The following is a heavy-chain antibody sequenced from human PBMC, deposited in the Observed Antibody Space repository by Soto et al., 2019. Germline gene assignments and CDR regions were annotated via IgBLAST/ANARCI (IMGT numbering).Heavy chain of an antibody. CDR1: GYTFTRNT. D-gene: IGHD3-3*01. Sequence: QVHLVQSGAEVKKPGASVKVSCKASGYTFTRNTIHWVRQAPGQRLEWMGWISAGNGVTKYSQKFQGRVTISRDTSASTAHMELSSLRSEDTAVYFCARDLRDDFSHAFDFWGQGTMVSVSS. J-gene: IGHJ3*01. CDR2: ISAGNGVT. V-gene: IGHV1-3*01. CDR3: ARDLRDDFSHAFDF.